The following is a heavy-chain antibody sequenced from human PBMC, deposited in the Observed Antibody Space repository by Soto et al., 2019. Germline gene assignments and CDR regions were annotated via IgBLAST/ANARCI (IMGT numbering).Heavy chain of an antibody. J-gene: IGHJ4*02. CDR2: INHRGST. Sequence: SETLSLTCAVYGGSFSGYYWSWIRQPPGKGLEWIGEINHRGSTKYNPSLKSRVTISEDTSKNQLSLKLSSVTAADTAVYYCARLPASGSYLDYWGQGTLVTVSS. V-gene: IGHV4-34*01. CDR1: GGSFSGYY. D-gene: IGHD1-26*01. CDR3: ARLPASGSYLDY.